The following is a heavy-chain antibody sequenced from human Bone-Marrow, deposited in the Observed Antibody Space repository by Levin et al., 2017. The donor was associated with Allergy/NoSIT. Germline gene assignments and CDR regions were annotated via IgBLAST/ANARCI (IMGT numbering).Heavy chain of an antibody. V-gene: IGHV4-4*02. D-gene: IGHD4-17*01. J-gene: IGHJ3*01. CDR1: GGFIDSNNW. CDR3: ARTTLTRARGFDL. CDR2: IFHSGST. Sequence: KSSETLSLTCAVSGGFIDSNNWWTWVRQPPGKGLEWIGEIFHSGSTDYNPSLKSRVTISLDKSKSHFSLRLSSVTAADTAIYFCARTTLTRARGFDLWGQGTAVTVSS.